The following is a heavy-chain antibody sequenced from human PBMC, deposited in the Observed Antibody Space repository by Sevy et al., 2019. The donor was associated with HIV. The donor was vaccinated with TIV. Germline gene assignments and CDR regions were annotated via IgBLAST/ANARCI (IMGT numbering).Heavy chain of an antibody. CDR1: GFMFNLYS. D-gene: IGHD5-18*01. CDR3: ARDSDTYTALANYYGMDV. Sequence: GGSLRLSCTTSGFMFNLYSFNWVRQAPGKGLEWISFISSSGKYQFYADSVKGRFTMSRDTATNSVYPQIDSLRADDTAVYYCARDSDTYTALANYYGMDVWGQGTTVTVSS. V-gene: IGHV3-21*06. CDR2: ISSSGKYQ. J-gene: IGHJ6*02.